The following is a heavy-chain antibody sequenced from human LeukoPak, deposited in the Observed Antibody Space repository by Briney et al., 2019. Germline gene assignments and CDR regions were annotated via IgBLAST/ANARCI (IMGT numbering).Heavy chain of an antibody. V-gene: IGHV3-74*01. D-gene: IGHD6-6*01. CDR1: GLTFNDYW. Sequence: GGSLRLSCAASGLTFNDYWMTWVRQPPGKGLVWVSRISPTGSTTSYADSVKGRFTVSRDNAKNTLYLQVNNLRAEDTAVYYCARGPNSNWSGLDFWGQGTLLTVSS. J-gene: IGHJ4*02. CDR3: ARGPNSNWSGLDF. CDR2: ISPTGSTT.